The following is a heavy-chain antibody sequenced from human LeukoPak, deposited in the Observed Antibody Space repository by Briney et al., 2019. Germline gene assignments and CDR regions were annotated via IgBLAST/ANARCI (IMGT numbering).Heavy chain of an antibody. Sequence: ASVKVSCKASGYTFTSYGISWVRQAPGQGLEWMGWISAYNGNTNYAQKLQGRVTITSDTSASTAYMELSSLRSEDTAVYYCARSLYGDYTLYYFDYWGQGTLVTVSS. CDR2: ISAYNGNT. J-gene: IGHJ4*02. V-gene: IGHV1-18*01. D-gene: IGHD4-17*01. CDR3: ARSLYGDYTLYYFDY. CDR1: GYTFTSYG.